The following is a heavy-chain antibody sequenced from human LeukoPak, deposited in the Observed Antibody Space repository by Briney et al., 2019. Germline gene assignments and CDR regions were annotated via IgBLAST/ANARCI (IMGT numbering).Heavy chain of an antibody. V-gene: IGHV3-66*01. J-gene: IGHJ4*02. CDR1: GFTVSFNY. Sequence: GGSLRLSCAASGFTVSFNYMSWVRQAPGKGLEWVSVIYTGGTTYYADSVKGRFTISRDNSKNTLYLQMNSLRAEDTALYYCARDRYSSGRYGSLDYWGQGTLVTVSS. CDR2: IYTGGTT. CDR3: ARDRYSSGRYGSLDY. D-gene: IGHD6-19*01.